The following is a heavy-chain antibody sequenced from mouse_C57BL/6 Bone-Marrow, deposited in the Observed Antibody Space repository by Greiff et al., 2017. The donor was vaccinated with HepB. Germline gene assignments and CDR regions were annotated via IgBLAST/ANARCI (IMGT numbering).Heavy chain of an antibody. CDR2: IDPETGGT. CDR3: TITTVVAPGAY. J-gene: IGHJ3*01. D-gene: IGHD1-1*01. CDR1: GYTFTDYE. Sequence: QVHVKQSGAELVRPGASVTLSCKASGYTFTDYEMHWVKQTPVHGLEWIGAIDPETGGTAYNQKFKGKAILTADKSSSTAYMELRSLTSEDSAVYYCTITTVVAPGAYWGQGTLVTVSA. V-gene: IGHV1-15*01.